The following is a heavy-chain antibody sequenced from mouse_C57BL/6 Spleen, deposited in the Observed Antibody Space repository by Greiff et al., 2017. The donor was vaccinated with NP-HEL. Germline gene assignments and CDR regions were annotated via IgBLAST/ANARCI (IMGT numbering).Heavy chain of an antibody. D-gene: IGHD2-2*01. V-gene: IGHV1-5*01. J-gene: IGHJ1*03. Sequence: VQLQQSGTVLARPGASVKMSCKTSGYTFTSYWMHWVKQRPGQVLEWIGALYPGNSDTSYNQKFKGKAKLTAVTSASTAYMELSSLTNEDSAVYYCTREPDGYDWYFDVWGTGTTVTVSS. CDR3: TREPDGYDWYFDV. CDR1: GYTFTSYW. CDR2: LYPGNSDT.